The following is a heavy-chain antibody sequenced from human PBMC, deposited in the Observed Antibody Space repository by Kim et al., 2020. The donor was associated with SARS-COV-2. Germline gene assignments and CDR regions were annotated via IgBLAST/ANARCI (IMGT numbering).Heavy chain of an antibody. V-gene: IGHV3-23*01. D-gene: IGHD3-10*01. Sequence: GESLRLSCEASGFSFSRQAMTWVRQAPGKGLEWVSALGGGGESTYYADSVRGRFTISRDISTNTLYLHMSSLRVEDTAIYYCAKLKTMLQGVNYFDSWGQGILVTVSA. J-gene: IGHJ4*02. CDR3: AKLKTMLQGVNYFDS. CDR2: LGGGGEST. CDR1: GFSFSRQA.